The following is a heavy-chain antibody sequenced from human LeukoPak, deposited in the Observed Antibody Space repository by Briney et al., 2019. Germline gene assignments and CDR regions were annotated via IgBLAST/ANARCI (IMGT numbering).Heavy chain of an antibody. Sequence: PGGSLRLSCAASGFTFSSYAMSWVRQAPGKGLEWVSGISGSGGGTYNADSVKGRFTISRDNSKNTLYPQMNSLRAEDTAVYYCAKNGVNYWYFDLWGRGTLVTVSS. CDR3: AKNGVNYWYFDL. CDR2: ISGSGGGT. CDR1: GFTFSSYA. D-gene: IGHD2-8*01. V-gene: IGHV3-23*01. J-gene: IGHJ2*01.